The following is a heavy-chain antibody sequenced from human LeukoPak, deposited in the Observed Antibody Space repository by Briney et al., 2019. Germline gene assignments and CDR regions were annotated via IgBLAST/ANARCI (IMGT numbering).Heavy chain of an antibody. V-gene: IGHV4-59*01. CDR2: IHYSGST. CDR3: ARFGWLRSDWFDY. Sequence: SETLSLTCTVSGASISSYYWCWIRQPPGKGLEYIGYIHYSGSTNYNPSLKSRVTISVDTSKNQFSLKLSSVTAADTAVYYCARFGWLRSDWFDYWGQGTLVTVSS. D-gene: IGHD5-12*01. CDR1: GASISSYY. J-gene: IGHJ4*02.